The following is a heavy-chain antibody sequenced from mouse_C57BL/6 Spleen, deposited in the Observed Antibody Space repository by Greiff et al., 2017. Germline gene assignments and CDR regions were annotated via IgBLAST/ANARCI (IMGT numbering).Heavy chain of an antibody. CDR2: IYPGSGNT. V-gene: IGHV1-66*01. J-gene: IGHJ4*01. CDR3: ARRDYDVMLMDY. Sequence: QVQLKESGPELVKPGASVKISCKASGYSFTSYYIHWVKQRPGQGLEWIGWIYPGSGNTKYNEKFKGKATLTADTSSSTAYMQLSSLTSEDSAVYYCARRDYDVMLMDYWGQGTSVTVSS. D-gene: IGHD2-4*01. CDR1: GYSFTSYY.